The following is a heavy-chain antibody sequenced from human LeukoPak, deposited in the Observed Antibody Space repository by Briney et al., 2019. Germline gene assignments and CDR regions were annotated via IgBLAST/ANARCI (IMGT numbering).Heavy chain of an antibody. V-gene: IGHV3-9*01. CDR1: GFTFDDYA. J-gene: IGHJ4*02. CDR3: AKANHYGDYLDY. D-gene: IGHD4-17*01. CDR2: ISWNSGSI. Sequence: PGGSLRLSCAASGFTFDDYAVYWVRQAPGKGLEWVSGISWNSGSIGYADSVKGRFTISRDNAKDSLYLQMNSLRAEDTALYYCAKANHYGDYLDYWGQGTLVTVSS.